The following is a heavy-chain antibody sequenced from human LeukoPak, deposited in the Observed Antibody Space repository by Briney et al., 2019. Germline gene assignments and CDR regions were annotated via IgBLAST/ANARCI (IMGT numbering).Heavy chain of an antibody. D-gene: IGHD4-23*01. CDR2: IYFGGST. V-gene: IGHV4-61*02. J-gene: IGHJ3*02. CDR1: GDSIRRSGAYY. CDR3: ARDRLPGYGNDAFDI. Sequence: SETLSLTCSVSGDSIRRSGAYYWSWIRQPAGKGLEWIGRIYFGGSTFYNPSLKSRVTISVDTSKNQVSLNLSSVTAADTALYYCARDRLPGYGNDAFDIWGQGTMVTVSS.